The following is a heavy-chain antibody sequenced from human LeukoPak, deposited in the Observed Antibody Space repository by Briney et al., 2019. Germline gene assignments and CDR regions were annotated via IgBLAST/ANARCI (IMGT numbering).Heavy chain of an antibody. V-gene: IGHV4-34*01. Sequence: PSETLSLTCAVYGGSFSGYYWSWIRQPPGKGLEWIGEINHSGSTNYNPSLKSRVTISVDTSKNQFSLKLSSVTAADTAVYYCARAVIVVVNRGTYGMDVWGQGTTVTVSS. CDR3: ARAVIVVVNRGTYGMDV. CDR1: GGSFSGYY. D-gene: IGHD3-22*01. CDR2: INHSGST. J-gene: IGHJ6*02.